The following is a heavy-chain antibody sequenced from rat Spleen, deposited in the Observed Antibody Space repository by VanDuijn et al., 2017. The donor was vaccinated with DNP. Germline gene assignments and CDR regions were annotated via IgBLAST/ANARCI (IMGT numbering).Heavy chain of an antibody. CDR1: GFTFSSYW. Sequence: EVQLVETGGGLVQPGRSLKLSCVASGFTFSSYWMYWIRQAPGKGLDWVSSITSSGRNTFYPDSVKGRSTTSRDNPKNTLYLHTDSLRSEDTATYYCARPDYWGQGVMVTVSS. CDR2: ITSSGRNT. J-gene: IGHJ2*01. V-gene: IGHV5-58*01. CDR3: ARPDY.